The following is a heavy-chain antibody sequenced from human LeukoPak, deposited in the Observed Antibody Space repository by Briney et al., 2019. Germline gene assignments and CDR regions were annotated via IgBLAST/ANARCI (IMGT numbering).Heavy chain of an antibody. V-gene: IGHV1-2*02. CDR2: SNPNSGGT. Sequence: ASVKVSCKASGYTFTGYYMHWVRQAPGQGLEWMGWSNPNSGGTKYAQKFQGRATMTRDTSISTAYMELSRLRSDDTAVYYCATVVPADMGWFDPWGQGTLVTVSS. D-gene: IGHD2-2*01. J-gene: IGHJ5*02. CDR1: GYTFTGYY. CDR3: ATVVPADMGWFDP.